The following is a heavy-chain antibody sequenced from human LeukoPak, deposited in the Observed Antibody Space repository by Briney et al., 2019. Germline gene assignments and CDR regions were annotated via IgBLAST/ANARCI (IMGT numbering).Heavy chain of an antibody. CDR2: IYHSGST. CDR1: GSSISSGYY. J-gene: IGHJ6*03. CDR3: ARVAARFMTTVTYHMDV. D-gene: IGHD4-17*01. Sequence: PSEPLSLTCTVSGSSISSGYYWGWIRQPPGKGLEWIGSIYHSGSTYYNPSLKSRVTISVDTSKNQFSLKLSSVTAADTAVYYCARVAARFMTTVTYHMDVWGKGTTVTVSS. V-gene: IGHV4-38-2*02.